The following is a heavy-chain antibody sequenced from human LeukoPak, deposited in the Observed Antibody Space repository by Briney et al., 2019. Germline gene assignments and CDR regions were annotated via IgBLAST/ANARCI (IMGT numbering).Heavy chain of an antibody. Sequence: SETLSLTCAVYGGSFSGYYWSWIRQPPGKGLEWIGEINHSGSTNYNPSLKSRVTISVDTSKNQFSLKLSSVTAADTAVYHCASGPSLDYWGQGTLVTVSS. CDR3: ASGPSLDY. V-gene: IGHV4-34*01. CDR2: INHSGST. CDR1: GGSFSGYY. J-gene: IGHJ4*02.